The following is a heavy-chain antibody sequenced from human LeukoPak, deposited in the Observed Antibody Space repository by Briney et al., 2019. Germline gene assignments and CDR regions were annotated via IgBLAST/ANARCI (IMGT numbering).Heavy chain of an antibody. CDR3: ARLTTVASRYFDL. Sequence: PSETLSLTCAVYGGSFSDYYWSWIRQPPGKGLEWIGEINHSGSTNYNPSLKSRVTISVDTSKNQFSLKLSSVTAADTAVYYCARLTTVASRYFDLWGRGTLVTVSS. D-gene: IGHD4-23*01. V-gene: IGHV4-34*01. CDR2: INHSGST. CDR1: GGSFSDYY. J-gene: IGHJ2*01.